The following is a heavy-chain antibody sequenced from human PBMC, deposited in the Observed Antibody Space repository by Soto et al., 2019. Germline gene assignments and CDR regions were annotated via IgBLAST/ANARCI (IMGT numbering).Heavy chain of an antibody. Sequence: SETLSLTCTVSGGSISSYYWSCIRQPPGKGLEWIGYIYYSGSNNYNPSLKSRVTISVDTSKNQFSLKLSSVTAADTAVYYCARGGIVGATFYYYGMEVWGQGTTVTVSS. J-gene: IGHJ6*02. D-gene: IGHD1-26*01. CDR3: ARGGIVGATFYYYGMEV. V-gene: IGHV4-59*01. CDR2: IYYSGSN. CDR1: GGSISSYY.